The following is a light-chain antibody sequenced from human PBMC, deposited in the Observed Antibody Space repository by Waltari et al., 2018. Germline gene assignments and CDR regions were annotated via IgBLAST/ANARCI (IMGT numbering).Light chain of an antibody. CDR3: CLYASDTTLGGV. J-gene: IGLJ1*01. CDR1: NSDVGNYNL. Sequence: QSALTHPPSVSGSPGQSIPLSSPGTNSDVGNYNLVSWYQHHPGKAPKVIIYEGGKRPSGVSNRFSGSKSANTASLTISGLQAEDEADYYCCLYASDTTLGGVFGTGTKVTVL. V-gene: IGLV2-23*01. CDR2: EGG.